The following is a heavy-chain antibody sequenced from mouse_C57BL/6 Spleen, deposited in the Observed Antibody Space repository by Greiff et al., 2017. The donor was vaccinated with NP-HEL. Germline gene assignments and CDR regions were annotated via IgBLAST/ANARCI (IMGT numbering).Heavy chain of an antibody. CDR1: GYTFTSHG. CDR2: IYPRSGNT. J-gene: IGHJ1*03. Sequence: QVQLQQSGAELARPGASVKLSCKASGYTFTSHGISWVKQRTGQGLEWIGEIYPRSGNTYYNDKFKGKATLTADKSSSTAYMELRILTSEDSAVYSCARSGVTTVDWYFDVWGTVTTVTVSS. CDR3: ARSGVTTVDWYFDV. D-gene: IGHD1-1*01. V-gene: IGHV1-81*01.